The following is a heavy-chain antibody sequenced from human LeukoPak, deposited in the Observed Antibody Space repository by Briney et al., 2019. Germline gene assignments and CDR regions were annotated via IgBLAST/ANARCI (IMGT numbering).Heavy chain of an antibody. D-gene: IGHD3-22*01. CDR2: IYYSGST. CDR3: ARHPYDSSGYFDY. J-gene: IGHJ4*02. Sequence: SETLSLTCTVSGGSISSSSYYWGWIRQPPGKGLEWIGSIYYSGSTYYNPSLKGRVTISVDTSKNQFSLKLSSVTAADTAVYYCARHPYDSSGYFDYWGQGTLVTVSS. V-gene: IGHV4-39*01. CDR1: GGSISSSSYY.